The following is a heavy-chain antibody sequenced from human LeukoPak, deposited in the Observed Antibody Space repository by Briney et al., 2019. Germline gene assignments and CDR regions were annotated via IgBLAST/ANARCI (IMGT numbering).Heavy chain of an antibody. J-gene: IGHJ3*02. Sequence: SETLYLTCTVSGGSISSYYWSWIRQPPGKGLEWIGYIYYSGSTNYNPSLKSRVTISVDTSKNQFSLKLSSVTAADTAVYYCARELGDYYYDSSGYHLDAFDIWGQGTMVTVSS. CDR1: GGSISSYY. CDR2: IYYSGST. CDR3: ARELGDYYYDSSGYHLDAFDI. V-gene: IGHV4-59*01. D-gene: IGHD3-22*01.